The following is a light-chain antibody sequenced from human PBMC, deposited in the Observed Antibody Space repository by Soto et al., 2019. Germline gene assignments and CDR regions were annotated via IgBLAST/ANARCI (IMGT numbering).Light chain of an antibody. J-gene: IGKJ4*01. Sequence: VVLTHSPATLSLSPCEPATLSCRASRDVYINALAWYQQKPGRTPTLLIYGASTRATGIPDRFSATGSGTEFSLTISSLQSEDFAVYYCQRYDNWPLTFGGGTKVDIK. CDR2: GAS. CDR3: QRYDNWPLT. V-gene: IGKV3D-15*01. CDR1: RDVYINA.